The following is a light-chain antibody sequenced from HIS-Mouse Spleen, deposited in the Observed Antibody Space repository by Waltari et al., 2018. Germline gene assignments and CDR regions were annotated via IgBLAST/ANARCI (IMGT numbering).Light chain of an antibody. Sequence: SYELTQPPSVSVSPGQTARITCSGDALPKKYAYWNQQKSGQAPVLVIYEDSKRPSGIHEGLSSSSSGTMATLTISGAQVEDEADYYCYSTDSSGNHRVFGGGTKLTVL. CDR2: EDS. V-gene: IGLV3-10*01. CDR1: ALPKKY. J-gene: IGLJ2*01. CDR3: YSTDSSGNHRV.